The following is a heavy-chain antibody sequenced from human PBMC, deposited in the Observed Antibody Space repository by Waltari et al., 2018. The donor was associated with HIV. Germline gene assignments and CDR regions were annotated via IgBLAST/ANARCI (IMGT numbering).Heavy chain of an antibody. Sequence: QVHLVESVRGVVQPGRSLHLSCEASGLASGTSLMHWARQAPGKGLEWVTFIYYDGNNKNYADSVKGRFTISRDNSKKTLYLQMNSLRHEDTAVYYCARGGLAISPAGTRLYTGMDVWGQGTTVTVSS. V-gene: IGHV3-30*02. D-gene: IGHD6-13*01. CDR2: IYYDGNNK. CDR1: GLASGTSL. J-gene: IGHJ6*02. CDR3: ARGGLAISPAGTRLYTGMDV.